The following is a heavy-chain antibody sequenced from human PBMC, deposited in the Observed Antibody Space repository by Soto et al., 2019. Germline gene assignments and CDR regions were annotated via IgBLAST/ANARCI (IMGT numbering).Heavy chain of an antibody. D-gene: IGHD2-15*01. CDR3: ARGSYRSGGSCYLGY. CDR1: GGSISSYY. V-gene: IGHV4-59*01. CDR2: IYYSGST. J-gene: IGHJ4*02. Sequence: SETLSLTCTVSGGSISSYYWSWIRQPPGKGLEWIGYIYYSGSTNYNPSLKSRVTISVDTSKNQFSLKLSSVTAADTAVYYCARGSYRSGGSCYLGYWGQGTLVTVSS.